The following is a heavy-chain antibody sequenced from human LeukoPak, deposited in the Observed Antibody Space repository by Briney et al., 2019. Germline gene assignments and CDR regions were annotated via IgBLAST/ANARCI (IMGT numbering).Heavy chain of an antibody. CDR3: AKEGRSLQTY. J-gene: IGHJ4*02. Sequence: GGSLRLSCTASGFMFSSNWMSWVRLAPGKGLEWVANIKEDGTETYYVDSVKGRLTISRDNAKNSLYLQMNSLRVEDTAVYYCAKEGRSLQTYWGQGTLVTVSS. CDR1: GFMFSSNW. V-gene: IGHV3-7*03. D-gene: IGHD5-24*01. CDR2: IKEDGTET.